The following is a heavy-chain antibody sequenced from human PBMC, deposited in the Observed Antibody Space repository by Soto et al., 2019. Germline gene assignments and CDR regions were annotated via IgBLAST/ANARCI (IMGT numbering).Heavy chain of an antibody. V-gene: IGHV3-9*01. CDR2: ISWNSGSI. J-gene: IGHJ3*02. CDR3: AKDIAEYIVVVVAALAFDI. CDR1: GFTFDDYA. D-gene: IGHD2-15*01. Sequence: EVQLVESGGGLVQPGRSLRLSCAASGFTFDDYAMHWVRQAPGKGLEWVSGISWNSGSIGYADSVKGRFTISRDNAKNSLYLQMNSLRAEDTALYYCAKDIAEYIVVVVAALAFDIWGQGTMVTVSS.